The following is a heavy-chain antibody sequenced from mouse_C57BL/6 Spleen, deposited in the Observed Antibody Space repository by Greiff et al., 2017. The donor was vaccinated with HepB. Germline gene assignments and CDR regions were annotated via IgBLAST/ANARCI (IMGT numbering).Heavy chain of an antibody. CDR2: IDPSDSYT. Sequence: LQQPGAELVMPGASVKLSCKASGYTFTSYWMHWVKQRPGQGLEWIGEIDPSDSYTNYNQKFKGKSTLTVDKSSSTAYMQLSSLTSEDSAVYYCARYVAQATEAMDYWGQGTSVTVSS. J-gene: IGHJ4*01. D-gene: IGHD3-2*02. CDR3: ARYVAQATEAMDY. CDR1: GYTFTSYW. V-gene: IGHV1-69*01.